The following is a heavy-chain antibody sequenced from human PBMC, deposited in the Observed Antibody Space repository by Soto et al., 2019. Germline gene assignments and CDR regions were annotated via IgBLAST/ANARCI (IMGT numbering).Heavy chain of an antibody. V-gene: IGHV4-59*01. CDR1: CGSIVNFD. Sequence: MRLPNTVSCGSIVNFDWRCIRQHKGKGLEWIGYIYYSGSTNYNPSLKSRVTISVDTSKNQFSLKLSSVTAADTAVYYCAREIRYCNSTSCHNWFDPWGQGTLVTVSS. CDR3: AREIRYCNSTSCHNWFDP. CDR2: IYYSGST. J-gene: IGHJ5*02. D-gene: IGHD2-2*01.